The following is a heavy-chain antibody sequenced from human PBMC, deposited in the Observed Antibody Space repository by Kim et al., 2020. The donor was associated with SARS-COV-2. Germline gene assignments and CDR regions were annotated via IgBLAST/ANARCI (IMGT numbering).Heavy chain of an antibody. D-gene: IGHD1-26*01. J-gene: IGHJ4*02. Sequence: GGSLRLSCTASGFTLTKYAMHWVRQAPGKGLEYVADISSNGYSTYYANFVEGRFTISRDTSKNTLYLQLGSLRAEDKAMYYCAREARNSGNYDYLDYWGQGILVSVSS. CDR1: GFTLTKYA. V-gene: IGHV3-64*01. CDR3: AREARNSGNYDYLDY. CDR2: ISSNGYST.